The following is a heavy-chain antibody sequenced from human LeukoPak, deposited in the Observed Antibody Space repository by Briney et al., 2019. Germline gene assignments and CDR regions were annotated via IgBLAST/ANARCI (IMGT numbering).Heavy chain of an antibody. CDR1: GYTFTSYG. CDR3: ARASRIAVAGGQYYYYYYGMDV. D-gene: IGHD6-19*01. CDR2: ISAYNGNT. V-gene: IGHV1-18*01. J-gene: IGHJ6*02. Sequence: ASVTVSCTASGYTFTSYGISWVRQAPGQGLEWMGWISAYNGNTNYAQKLQGRVTMTTDTSTSTAYMELRSLRSDDTAVYYCARASRIAVAGGQYYYYYYGMDVWGQGTTVTVSS.